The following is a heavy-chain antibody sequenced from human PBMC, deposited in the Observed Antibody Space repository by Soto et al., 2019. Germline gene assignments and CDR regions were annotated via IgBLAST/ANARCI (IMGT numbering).Heavy chain of an antibody. CDR2: LTWNGEVL. CDR3: AKVMVKNWFDP. D-gene: IGHD3-22*01. CDR1: GFTFDDYA. V-gene: IGHV3-9*01. J-gene: IGHJ5*02. Sequence: GGSLRLSCVASGFTFDDYAIHWVRQTPGKGLEWVSGLTWNGEVLGYADSVKGRFTISRDNGKNSLYLEMSSLRAEDTAVYYCAKVMVKNWFDPWGQGTLVTVSS.